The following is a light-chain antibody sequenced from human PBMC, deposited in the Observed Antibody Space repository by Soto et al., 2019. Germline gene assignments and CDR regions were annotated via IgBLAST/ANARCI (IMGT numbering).Light chain of an antibody. Sequence: QSVLTRPASASGSPGQSVTISYTGTSSDVGGYNYVSWYQQHPGKAPKLMIYEVTKRPSGVPDRFSGSKSGNTASLTVSGLQAEDEADYFCCSHAGDNTYVFGTGTKVTVL. V-gene: IGLV2-8*01. J-gene: IGLJ1*01. CDR1: SSDVGGYNY. CDR2: EVT. CDR3: CSHAGDNTYV.